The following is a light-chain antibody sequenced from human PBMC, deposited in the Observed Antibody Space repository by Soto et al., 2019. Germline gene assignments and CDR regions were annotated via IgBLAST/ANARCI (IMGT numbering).Light chain of an antibody. CDR1: QSLVNS. CDR2: EAS. V-gene: IGKV3-11*01. Sequence: EIVLTQSPATLSLSPGERATLSCWASQSLVNSLAWYQHRPGQAPRLLIYEASTRATGVPARFSGSGSGTAFSLPISSLEAEDFAVYYCLQCANGPPQGFTFGPGTRVEI. J-gene: IGKJ3*01. CDR3: LQCANGPPQGFT.